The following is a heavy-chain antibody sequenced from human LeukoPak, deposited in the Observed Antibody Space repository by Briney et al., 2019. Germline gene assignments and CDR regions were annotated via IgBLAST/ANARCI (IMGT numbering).Heavy chain of an antibody. V-gene: IGHV5-51*01. Sequence: GGSLRLSCAASGFTFSNYWMSWVRQAPGKGLEWMGIIYPGDSDTRYSPSFQGQVTISADKSISTAYLQWSSLKASDTAMYYCARLYGEGQWLVLYYFDYWGQGTLVTVSS. CDR1: GFTFSNYW. CDR2: IYPGDSDT. D-gene: IGHD6-19*01. J-gene: IGHJ4*02. CDR3: ARLYGEGQWLVLYYFDY.